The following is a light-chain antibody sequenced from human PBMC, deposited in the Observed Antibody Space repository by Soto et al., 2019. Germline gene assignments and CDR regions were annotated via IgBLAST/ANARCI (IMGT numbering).Light chain of an antibody. Sequence: DIQMTQSPSSVSASVGDRVTITCRASQGIYNWLAWYQQKPGKAPKLLISAVSNLQSGVPSRFSGSGYGTDFTLTISSLQPEDFATYYCQQLNSYPLTFGGGTKVDIK. J-gene: IGKJ4*01. CDR1: QGIYNW. CDR2: AVS. CDR3: QQLNSYPLT. V-gene: IGKV1-12*01.